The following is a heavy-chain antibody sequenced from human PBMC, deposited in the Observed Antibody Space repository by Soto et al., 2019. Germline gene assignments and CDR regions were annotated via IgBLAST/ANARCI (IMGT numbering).Heavy chain of an antibody. CDR2: IKTDGSSA. V-gene: IGHV3-74*01. CDR3: AKREGNTYGLFH. CDR1: GFSFSSYW. D-gene: IGHD5-18*01. Sequence: EVQLVESGGGLVQPGGSLRLSSAASGFSFSSYWIHWVRQAPGKGLVWVSRIKTDGSSADYADSVKGRFTISRDNAKNTLYLQMNSLRGEDTAVYYCAKREGNTYGLFHWGQGTLVTVSS. J-gene: IGHJ4*02.